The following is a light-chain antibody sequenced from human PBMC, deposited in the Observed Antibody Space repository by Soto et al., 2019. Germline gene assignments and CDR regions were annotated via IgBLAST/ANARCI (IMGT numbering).Light chain of an antibody. CDR2: AAS. Sequence: DIQMTQSPSSLSASVGDRVTITCRASQSISSYLNWYQQKPGKAPKLLIYAASSLQSGVPSRFSGSGSWTDVTLTISSLQPEDFATYYCQQSYSTPRTFCQGTKVDIK. J-gene: IGKJ1*01. V-gene: IGKV1-39*01. CDR3: QQSYSTPRT. CDR1: QSISSY.